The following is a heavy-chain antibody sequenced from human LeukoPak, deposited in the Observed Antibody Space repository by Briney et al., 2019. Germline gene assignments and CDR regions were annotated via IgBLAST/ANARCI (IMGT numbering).Heavy chain of an antibody. CDR2: INSNSGKT. CDR3: ARGRTGDFDY. J-gene: IGHJ4*02. CDR1: GYTFTDYE. D-gene: IGHD1-14*01. V-gene: IGHV1-8*03. Sequence: GASVKVSCKASGYTFTDYEINWVRQAAGQGLEWMAWINSNSGKTGYGRNFQGRLTIIRDTSISTVYMELSSLRSEDTAVYYCARGRTGDFDYWGQGTLVTVSS.